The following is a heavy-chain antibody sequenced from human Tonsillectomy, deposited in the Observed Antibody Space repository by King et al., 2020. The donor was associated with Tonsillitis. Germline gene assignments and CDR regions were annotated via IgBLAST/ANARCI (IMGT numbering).Heavy chain of an antibody. V-gene: IGHV1-69*12. Sequence: QLVQSGAEVKKPGSSVKVSCKASGVTFSSYAISWVRQAPGQGLEWMGGIIPIFGTANYAQKFQGRVTITADESTSTAYMELGSLRSEDTAGYCCARDGASYYYDSSGSDYWGQGTLVTVSS. CDR2: IIPIFGTA. J-gene: IGHJ4*02. D-gene: IGHD3-22*01. CDR1: GVTFSSYA. CDR3: ARDGASYYYDSSGSDY.